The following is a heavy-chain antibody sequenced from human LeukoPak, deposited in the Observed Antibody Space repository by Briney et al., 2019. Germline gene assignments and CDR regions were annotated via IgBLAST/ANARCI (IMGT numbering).Heavy chain of an antibody. J-gene: IGHJ4*02. CDR3: ARQPVTQIFDY. V-gene: IGHV4-59*08. CDR2: TYYSGST. D-gene: IGHD4-17*01. CDR1: GGSISSYY. Sequence: PSETLSLTCTVSGGSISSYYWSWIRQPPGKGLEWIGYTYYSGSTNYNPSLKSRVTISVDTSKNQFPLKLSSVTAADTAVYYCARQPVTQIFDYWGQGTLVTVSS.